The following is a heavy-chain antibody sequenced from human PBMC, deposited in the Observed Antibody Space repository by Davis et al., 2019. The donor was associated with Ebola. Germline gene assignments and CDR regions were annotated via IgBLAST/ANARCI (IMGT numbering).Heavy chain of an antibody. Sequence: PSETLSLTCTVSTYSIRTSFWSWIRQAPGRGLEWIGDVSYSGATNYNPSLKSRLSISIDAPNSQFSLRLTSVTAADTAVYFCARGEDYGENLDWFDPWGPGTLVTVSS. CDR3: ARGEDYGENLDWFDP. J-gene: IGHJ5*02. CDR2: VSYSGAT. CDR1: TYSIRTSF. D-gene: IGHD4-17*01. V-gene: IGHV4-59*01.